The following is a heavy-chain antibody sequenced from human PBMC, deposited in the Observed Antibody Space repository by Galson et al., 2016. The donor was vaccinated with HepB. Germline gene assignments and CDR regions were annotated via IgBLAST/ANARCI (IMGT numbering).Heavy chain of an antibody. CDR3: AKISPVGYNSGWGGSFDI. CDR2: IRGSGTGT. V-gene: IGHV3-23*01. CDR1: GFSISIYS. Sequence: SLRLSCAASGFSISIYSMNWVRQAPGKGLEWVSAIRGSGTGTSYTDSVKGRFTISSDNSKNTLYLQRNSLRAEDAAVYYCAKISPVGYNSGWGGSFDIWGRGTMVTVSS. J-gene: IGHJ3*02. D-gene: IGHD6-19*01.